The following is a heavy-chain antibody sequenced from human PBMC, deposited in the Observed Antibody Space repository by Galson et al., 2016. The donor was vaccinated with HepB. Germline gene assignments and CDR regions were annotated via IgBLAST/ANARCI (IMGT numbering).Heavy chain of an antibody. D-gene: IGHD2-15*01. CDR2: IYPDDSYT. Sequence: QSGAEVKKPGESLKISCKGSGYKFTNYWVAWVRQMPGKGLEWMGTIYPDDSYTRYSPSFQGQVTFSADKSISTAYLQWSSLTASDTAMYYCARPRIVFRGRTCFSEGYFGRWVRGTLVTVTS. V-gene: IGHV5-51*03. J-gene: IGHJ2*01. CDR1: GYKFTNYW. CDR3: ARPRIVFRGRTCFSEGYFGR.